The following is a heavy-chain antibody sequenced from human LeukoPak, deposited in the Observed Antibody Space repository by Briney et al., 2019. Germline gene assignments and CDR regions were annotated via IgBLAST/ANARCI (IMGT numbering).Heavy chain of an antibody. CDR3: ATRGGSYIGAFDI. CDR2: ISAYNGNT. Sequence: ASVKVSCKASGYTFTSYGISWVRQAPGQGLEWMGWISAYNGNTNYAQKLQGRVTMTTDTSTSTAHMELRSLRSDDTAVYYCATRGGSYIGAFDIWGQGTMVTVSS. CDR1: GYTFTSYG. D-gene: IGHD1-26*01. V-gene: IGHV1-18*01. J-gene: IGHJ3*02.